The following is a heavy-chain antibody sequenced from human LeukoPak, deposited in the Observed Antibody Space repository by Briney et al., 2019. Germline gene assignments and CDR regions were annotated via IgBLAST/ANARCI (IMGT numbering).Heavy chain of an antibody. V-gene: IGHV3-23*01. Sequence: PGGALRLSCAASGFTFSNYAMSWVRQAPGKGLEWRASINARATSPYYADSVKGRFAISRDNSENTLHLQMTSLRADDTAVYYCAKESWFGEPSLYHWGQGALVTVSA. D-gene: IGHD3-10*01. CDR2: INARATSP. J-gene: IGHJ5*02. CDR1: GFTFSNYA. CDR3: AKESWFGEPSLYH.